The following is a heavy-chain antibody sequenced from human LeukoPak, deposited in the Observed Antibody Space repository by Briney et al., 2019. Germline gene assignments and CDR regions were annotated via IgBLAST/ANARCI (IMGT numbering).Heavy chain of an antibody. J-gene: IGHJ4*02. CDR2: INWNGGST. CDR1: GFTFDDYG. V-gene: IGHV3-20*04. CDR3: ARVPLTIFGVVQYYFDY. Sequence: GGSLRLSCAASGFTFDDYGMSWVRQAPGKGLEWVSGINWNGGSTGYADSVKGRFTISRDNAKNSLYLQMNSLRAEDTALYYCARVPLTIFGVVQYYFDYWGQGTLVTVSS. D-gene: IGHD3-3*01.